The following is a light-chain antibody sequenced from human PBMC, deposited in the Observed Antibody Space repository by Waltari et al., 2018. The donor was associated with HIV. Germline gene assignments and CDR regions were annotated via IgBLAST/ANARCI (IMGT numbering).Light chain of an antibody. J-gene: IGLJ3*02. Sequence: QSALTQPASVSGSPGQSIPLPCTSPSSHVGGYNIFSWYQQHPGKAPKLMFYEGSKRPSGVSNRFSGSKSGNTASLTISGLQAEDEADYYCCSYAGSSTLVFGGGTKLTVL. CDR2: EGS. CDR1: SSHVGGYNI. V-gene: IGLV2-23*01. CDR3: CSYAGSSTLV.